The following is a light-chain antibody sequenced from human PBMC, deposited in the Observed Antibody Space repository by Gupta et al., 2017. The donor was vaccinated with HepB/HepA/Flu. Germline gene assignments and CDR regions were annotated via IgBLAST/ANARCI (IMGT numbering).Light chain of an antibody. CDR3: QQYKNLPIT. CDR1: QDISNY. Sequence: DTQLTQSPSSLSASIGDRITITCQASQDISNYLNWYQQKPGKAPKLLIYDASNLETGVASRFSGSGSGTDFTFTITSLKPEDIATYYCQQYKNLPITFGPGTRLEIK. J-gene: IGKJ5*01. V-gene: IGKV1-33*01. CDR2: DAS.